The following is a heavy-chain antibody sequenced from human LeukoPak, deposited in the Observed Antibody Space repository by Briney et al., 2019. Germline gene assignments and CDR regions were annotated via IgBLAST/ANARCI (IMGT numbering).Heavy chain of an antibody. CDR2: IYYSGST. D-gene: IGHD3-9*01. CDR1: GDSISSYY. Sequence: AETLSLTCTVSGDSISSYYWSWLRQPPGKRLEWIGYIYYSGSTNYNPSLKSRVTISVDTSKNQFSLKLSSVTAADTAVYYCAREHDFLTDYSFDYWGRGTLVTVSS. J-gene: IGHJ4*02. CDR3: AREHDFLTDYSFDY. V-gene: IGHV4-59*01.